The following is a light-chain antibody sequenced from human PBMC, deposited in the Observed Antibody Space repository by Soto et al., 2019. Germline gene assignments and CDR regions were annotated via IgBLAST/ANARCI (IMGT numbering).Light chain of an antibody. CDR1: QSIGRF. V-gene: IGKV1-5*01. Sequence: DIQMTRSPSTLSASGGDRVTITCRASQSIGRFFAWYQHQPGEAPHLLISDASTLESSVPSRFSRTGSGTEFTFSIASLQAEDLGTYYCQQCYMGWTFGQGTKVDIK. CDR2: DAS. CDR3: QQCYMGWT. J-gene: IGKJ1*01.